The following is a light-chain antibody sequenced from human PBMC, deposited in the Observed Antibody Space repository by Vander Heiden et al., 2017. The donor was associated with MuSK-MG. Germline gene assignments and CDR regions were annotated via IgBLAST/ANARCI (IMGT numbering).Light chain of an antibody. CDR3: QQSDSTPRT. CDR1: QSISNY. CDR2: AAS. V-gene: IGKV1-39*01. Sequence: DIQMTQSPSSLSASVGDRVTITCRASQSISNYLNWYQLKTGKAPKRLIYAASTLQSGVLSRFSSSGSGTDDTITISRLQPADFATYYCQQSDSTPRTFGHGTKVDIK. J-gene: IGKJ3*01.